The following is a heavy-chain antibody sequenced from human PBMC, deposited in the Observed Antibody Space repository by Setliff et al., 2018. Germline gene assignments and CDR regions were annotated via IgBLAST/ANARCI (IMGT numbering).Heavy chain of an antibody. D-gene: IGHD3-22*01. Sequence: ASVKVSCKSSGYIFSDYGITWVRQAPGQGLEWMGWANNNNFNTNYAQKFQGRVTMTIDTSTDTVYMELRSLKSDDTALYYCARINFYVSSGYYYAPDYWGQGTLVTVYS. CDR1: GYIFSDYG. J-gene: IGHJ4*02. CDR3: ARINFYVSSGYYYAPDY. CDR2: ANNNNFNT. V-gene: IGHV1-18*01.